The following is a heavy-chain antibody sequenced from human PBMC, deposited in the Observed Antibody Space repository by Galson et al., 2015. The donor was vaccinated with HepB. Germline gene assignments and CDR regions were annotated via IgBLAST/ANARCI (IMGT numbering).Heavy chain of an antibody. Sequence: ETLSLTCGVYGGSFSGYYWTWIRQVPGKGLEWIGEINHSGKTNDNPSLKSRVTMSLDTTKNHFTLKLSSVTTADTAVYYCARGGYSLGSRYYGVDVWGQGTTVTVSS. D-gene: IGHD5-18*01. V-gene: IGHV4-34*01. J-gene: IGHJ6*02. CDR3: ARGGYSLGSRYYGVDV. CDR2: INHSGKT. CDR1: GGSFSGYY.